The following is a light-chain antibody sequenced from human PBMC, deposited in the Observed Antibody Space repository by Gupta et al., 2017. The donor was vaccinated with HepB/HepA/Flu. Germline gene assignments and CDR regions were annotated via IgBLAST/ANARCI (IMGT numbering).Light chain of an antibody. CDR1: SSTFGNSY. CDR2: DSN. Sequence: QFLLTQPPSVSAAPGQKVTISCSGTSSTFGNSYVSWYQQLPGTAPKLVIYDSNKRPSGIPDRFSGSKSGTSATLYITGLQTGDEADYYCGTEYSSLARYVFGPGTRVTVL. J-gene: IGLJ1*01. CDR3: GTEYSSLARYV. V-gene: IGLV1-51*01.